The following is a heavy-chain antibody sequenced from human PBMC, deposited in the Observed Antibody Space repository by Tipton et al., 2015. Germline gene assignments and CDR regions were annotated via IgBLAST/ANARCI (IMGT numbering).Heavy chain of an antibody. D-gene: IGHD7-27*01. V-gene: IGHV4-31*03. CDR3: AREVGWGEFDY. J-gene: IGHJ4*02. CDR1: GGSISSGTYY. Sequence: TLSLTCSVSGGSISSGTYYWTWIRQHPGKGLEWIGYIDHRGSAYYNPSLLSRVTISLDTSRNQFSLKLASVTAADTAVYYCAREVGWGEFDYWGQGTLVTVSS. CDR2: IDHRGSA.